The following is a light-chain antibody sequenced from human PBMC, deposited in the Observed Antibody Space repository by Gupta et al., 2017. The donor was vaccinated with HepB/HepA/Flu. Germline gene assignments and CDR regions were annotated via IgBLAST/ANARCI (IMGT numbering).Light chain of an antibody. CDR1: QSVSSSY. CDR2: GAS. J-gene: IGKJ2*04. V-gene: IGKV3-20*01. Sequence: EIVLTQSPGTLSLSPGERATLSCRASQSVSSSYLAWYQQKPGQAPRLLIYGASSRAPGIPDRFSGSGSGTDFTLTISRLEPEDFAVYYCQQYGSSPMCSFGQGTKLEIK. CDR3: QQYGSSPMCS.